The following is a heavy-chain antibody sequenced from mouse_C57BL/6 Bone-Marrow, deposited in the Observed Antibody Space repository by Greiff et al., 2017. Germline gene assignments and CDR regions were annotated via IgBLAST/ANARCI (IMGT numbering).Heavy chain of an antibody. CDR1: GYTFTNYW. Sequence: QVQLQQSGAELVRPGTSVKMSCKASGYTFTNYWIGWAKQRPGHGLEWIGDIYPGGGYTNYNEKFKGKATLTADTSSSTAYMQFSSLTSEDSASYYCAREVVASDWYFDVWGTGTTVTVSS. J-gene: IGHJ1*03. CDR3: AREVVASDWYFDV. CDR2: IYPGGGYT. V-gene: IGHV1-63*01. D-gene: IGHD1-1*01.